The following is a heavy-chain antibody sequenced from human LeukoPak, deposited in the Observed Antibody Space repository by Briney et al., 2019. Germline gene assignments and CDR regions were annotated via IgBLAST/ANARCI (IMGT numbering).Heavy chain of an antibody. V-gene: IGHV3-48*03. Sequence: GGSLRLSCAASGFTFSSYEMNWVRQAPGKGLEWVPYISSSGSTIYYADSVKGRFTISRDNSKNTLYLQMHSLRAEDTAIYYCAKPSRDFDSSGYSHFDYWGQGTLVTVSS. J-gene: IGHJ4*02. D-gene: IGHD3-22*01. CDR2: ISSSGSTI. CDR3: AKPSRDFDSSGYSHFDY. CDR1: GFTFSSYE.